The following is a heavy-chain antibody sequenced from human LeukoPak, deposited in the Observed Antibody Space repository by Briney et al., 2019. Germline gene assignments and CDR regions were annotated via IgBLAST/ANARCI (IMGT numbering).Heavy chain of an antibody. CDR3: ARDRDYGSGSPHDY. V-gene: IGHV3-30*03. D-gene: IGHD3-10*01. CDR2: MSYDGSNK. CDR1: GFTFSSYG. J-gene: IGHJ4*02. Sequence: GGSLRLSCAASGFTFSSYGMHWVRQAPGKGLEWVAVMSYDGSNKYYADSVKGRFTISRDNSKNTLYLQMNSLRAEDTAVYYCARDRDYGSGSPHDYWGQGTLVTVSS.